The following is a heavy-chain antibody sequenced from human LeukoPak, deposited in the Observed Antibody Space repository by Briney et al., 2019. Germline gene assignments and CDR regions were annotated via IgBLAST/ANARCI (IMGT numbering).Heavy chain of an antibody. Sequence: PSETLSLTCAVYGGSFSGYYWSWIRQPPGKGLEWIGEINHSGSTNYNPSLKSRVTISIDRSKNQFSLKLTSVTAADTAIYYCARPGIGGAFDIWGQGTMVTVFS. V-gene: IGHV4-34*01. CDR3: ARPGIGGAFDI. CDR2: INHSGST. J-gene: IGHJ3*02. CDR1: GGSFSGYY. D-gene: IGHD3-3*01.